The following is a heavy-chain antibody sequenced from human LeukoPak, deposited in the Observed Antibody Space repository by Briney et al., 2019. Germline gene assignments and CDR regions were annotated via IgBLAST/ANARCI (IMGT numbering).Heavy chain of an antibody. CDR1: GFTFSSYW. CDR2: ISTSGGST. V-gene: IGHV3-23*01. D-gene: IGHD6-13*01. J-gene: IGHJ4*02. Sequence: GGSLRLSCAASGFTFSSYWMSWVRQAPGKGLEWVSTISTSGGSTFYADSVKGRSTISRDNSKNTLYLQMISLRAEDTAVYYCAKGRYSRSWYPDYWGQGTLVTVSS. CDR3: AKGRYSRSWYPDY.